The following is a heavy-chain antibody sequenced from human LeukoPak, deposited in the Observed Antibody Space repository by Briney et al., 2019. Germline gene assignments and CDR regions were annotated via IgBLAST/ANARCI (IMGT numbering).Heavy chain of an antibody. V-gene: IGHV4-59*01. CDR3: ARGLAGYCTNGVCYHFDY. Sequence: SETQSLTCTVSGGSISSYYWSWIRQPPGKGLEWIGYIYYSGSTNYNPSLKSRVTISVDTSKNQFSLKLSSVTAADTAVYYCARGLAGYCTNGVCYHFDYWGQGTLVTVSS. D-gene: IGHD2-8*01. J-gene: IGHJ4*02. CDR2: IYYSGST. CDR1: GGSISSYY.